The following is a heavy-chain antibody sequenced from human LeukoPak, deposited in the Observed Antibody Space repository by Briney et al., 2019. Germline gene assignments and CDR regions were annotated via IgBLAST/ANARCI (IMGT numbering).Heavy chain of an antibody. CDR2: ITSSSSTI. V-gene: IGHV3-48*01. D-gene: IGHD1/OR15-1a*01. CDR1: AFSFSAYN. CDR3: ARETTSFYYMDV. Sequence: GGSLRLSCAASAFSFSAYNTNWVRQAPGKGLEWVSYITSSSSTIYYADSVEGRFTISRDNAKNSLYLQMNSLRAEDTAVYYCARETTSFYYMDVWGKGTTVTVSS. J-gene: IGHJ6*03.